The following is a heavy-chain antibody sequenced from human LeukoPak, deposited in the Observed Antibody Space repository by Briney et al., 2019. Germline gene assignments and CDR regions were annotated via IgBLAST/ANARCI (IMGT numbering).Heavy chain of an antibody. CDR2: IWYDGSNK. J-gene: IGHJ5*02. CDR1: GFTFSSYG. D-gene: IGHD3-9*01. V-gene: IGHV3-33*01. Sequence: PGGSLRLSCAASGFTFSSYGMHWVRQAPGKGLEWVAVIWYDGSNKYYADSVKGRFTISRDNSKNTLYLQMNSLRAEDTAVYYCARGPAYYDILTGYYNPWGQGTLVTVSS. CDR3: ARGPAYYDILTGYYNP.